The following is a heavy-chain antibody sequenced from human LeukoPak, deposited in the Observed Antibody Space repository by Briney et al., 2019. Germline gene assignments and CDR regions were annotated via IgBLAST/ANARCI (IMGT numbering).Heavy chain of an antibody. V-gene: IGHV1-18*01. CDR2: ISAYNGNT. Sequence: ASVKVSCKASGYTFTSYGISWVRQAPGQGLECMGWISAYNGNTNYAQKLQGRVTMTTDTSTSTAYMELRSLRSDDTAVYYCARDFWSGRNYYGMDVWGQGTTVTVSS. D-gene: IGHD3-3*01. CDR3: ARDFWSGRNYYGMDV. CDR1: GYTFTSYG. J-gene: IGHJ6*02.